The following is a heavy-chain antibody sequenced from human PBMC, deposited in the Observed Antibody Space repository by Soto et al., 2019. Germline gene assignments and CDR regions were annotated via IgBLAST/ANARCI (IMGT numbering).Heavy chain of an antibody. CDR1: GASISSYY. D-gene: IGHD6-6*01. CDR3: AAPPRY. J-gene: IGHJ4*02. V-gene: IGHV4-59*01. Sequence: QVQLQESGPGLVKPSETLSLTCTVSGASISSYYWNWIRQPPGKGLEWIGYMQDSGSTSYNPSLKSRVTRSVDTSRNQLSLKLTSVTAADTAVYYCAAPPRYWGQGILVTVSS. CDR2: MQDSGST.